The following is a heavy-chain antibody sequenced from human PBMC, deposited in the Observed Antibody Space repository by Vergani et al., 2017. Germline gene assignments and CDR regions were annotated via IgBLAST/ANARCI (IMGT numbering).Heavy chain of an antibody. D-gene: IGHD3-3*01. V-gene: IGHV3-7*03. J-gene: IGHJ6*02. CDR1: GFTFSSYW. CDR2: IKQDGSEK. CDR3: ARDLGAYYDFWSGTPRGGMDV. Sequence: EVQLVESGGGLVQPGGSLRLSCAASGFTFSSYWMSWVRQAPGKGLEWVANIKQDGSEKYYVDSVKGRFTISRDNAKNSLYLQMNSLRAEDTAVYYCARDLGAYYDFWSGTPRGGMDVWGQGTTVTVSS.